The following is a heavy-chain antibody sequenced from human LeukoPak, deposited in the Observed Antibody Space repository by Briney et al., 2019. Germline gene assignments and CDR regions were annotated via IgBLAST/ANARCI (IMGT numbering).Heavy chain of an antibody. CDR1: GGSISSGSYY. CDR3: AMQINPGYSSSWYPNWFDP. Sequence: SQTLSLTCTVSGGSISSGSYYWSWIRQPAGKGLEWIGRIYTSGSTNYNPSLKSRVTISVDKSKNQFSLKLSSVTAADTAVYYCAMQINPGYSSSWYPNWFDPWGQGTLVTVSS. CDR2: IYTSGST. J-gene: IGHJ5*02. V-gene: IGHV4-61*02. D-gene: IGHD6-13*01.